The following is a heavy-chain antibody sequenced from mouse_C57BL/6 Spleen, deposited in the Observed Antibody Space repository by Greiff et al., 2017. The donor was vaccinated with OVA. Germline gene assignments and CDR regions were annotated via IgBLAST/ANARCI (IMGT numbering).Heavy chain of an antibody. CDR2: IYPGGGDT. D-gene: IGHD1-1*01. V-gene: IGHV1-80*01. CDR3: ALFYYYGGSPDD. Sequence: QVQLQQSGAELVKPGASVKISCKASGYAFSSYWMNWVKQRPGKGLEWIGQIYPGGGDTNYNGKFKGKATLTADKSSSTAYMQLSSLTSEDSAVYFCALFYYYGGSPDDWGKGTTLTVSS. CDR1: GYAFSSYW. J-gene: IGHJ2*01.